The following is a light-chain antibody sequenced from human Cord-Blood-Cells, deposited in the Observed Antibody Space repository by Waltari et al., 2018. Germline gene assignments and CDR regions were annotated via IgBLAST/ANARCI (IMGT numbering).Light chain of an antibody. V-gene: IGLV2-14*01. Sequence: QSALTQPASVSGSPGQSITISCTGTSSDVGGYNYVSWYQQHPGKAPKLMIYDVSNRASGFSNRFSGSKSGNTASLTISGLQAEDEADYYCSSYTSSSTVFGGGTKLTVL. CDR1: SSDVGGYNY. CDR2: DVS. J-gene: IGLJ2*01. CDR3: SSYTSSSTV.